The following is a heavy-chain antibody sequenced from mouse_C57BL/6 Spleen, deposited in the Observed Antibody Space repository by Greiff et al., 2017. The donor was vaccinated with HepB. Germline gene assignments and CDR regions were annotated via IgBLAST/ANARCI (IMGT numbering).Heavy chain of an antibody. CDR3: TRYGPDAMDY. J-gene: IGHJ4*01. D-gene: IGHD1-1*01. CDR1: GFNIKDYY. CDR2: IDPEDGDT. Sequence: EVQLQQSGAELVRPGASVKLSCTASGFNIKDYYMHWVKQRPEQGLEWIGRIDPEDGDTEYAPKFQGKATMTADTSSNTAYLQLSSLTSEDTAFYYCTRYGPDAMDYWGQGTSVTVSS. V-gene: IGHV14-1*01.